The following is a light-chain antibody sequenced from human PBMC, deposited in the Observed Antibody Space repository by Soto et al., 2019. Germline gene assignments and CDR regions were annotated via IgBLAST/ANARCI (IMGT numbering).Light chain of an antibody. V-gene: IGKV4-1*01. CDR3: QQYYSAPPT. J-gene: IGKJ1*01. CDR1: QSVLYNSKNKNS. Sequence: DIVMTQSPDSLAVSLGERATINCKSSQSVLYNSKNKNSLAWYQQKPGQPPKLLIYWASTRNPGVPDGFSGSGSGTAFTLTISSLQAEDAAVYYCQQYYSAPPTFGQGTKVEIK. CDR2: WAS.